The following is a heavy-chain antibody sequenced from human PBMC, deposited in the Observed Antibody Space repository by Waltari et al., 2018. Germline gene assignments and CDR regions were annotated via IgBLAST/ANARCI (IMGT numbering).Heavy chain of an antibody. D-gene: IGHD2-2*02. V-gene: IGHV3-48*03. Sequence: EVQLVESGGGLVQPGGSLRLSCAASGFTFSSYEMNWVRPAPRKGLAGVSYISSSGSTKYYADSVKGRFTISRDNAKNSLYLQMNSLRAEDTAVYYCARGGSRCSSTSCYTSYYYYGMDVWGQGTTVTVSS. CDR1: GFTFSSYE. CDR3: ARGGSRCSSTSCYTSYYYYGMDV. CDR2: ISSSGSTK. J-gene: IGHJ6*02.